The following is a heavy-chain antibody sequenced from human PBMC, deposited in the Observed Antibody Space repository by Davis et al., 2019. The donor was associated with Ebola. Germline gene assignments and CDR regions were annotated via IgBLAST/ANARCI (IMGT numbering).Heavy chain of an antibody. CDR1: GYTLTELS. CDR3: ATDTWGYYDSSGYYSLDY. V-gene: IGHV1-24*01. D-gene: IGHD3-22*01. CDR2: FDPEDGET. J-gene: IGHJ4*02. Sequence: ASVKVSCKVSGYTLTELSMHWVRQAPGKGLEWMGGFDPEDGETIYAQKFQGRVTMTEDTSTDTAYMELSSLRSEDTAVYYCATDTWGYYDSSGYYSLDYWGQGTLVTVSS.